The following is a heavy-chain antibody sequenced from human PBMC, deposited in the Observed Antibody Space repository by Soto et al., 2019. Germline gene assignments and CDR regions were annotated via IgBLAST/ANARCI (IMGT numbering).Heavy chain of an antibody. J-gene: IGHJ4*02. CDR3: ARGYGSGSYWAY. CDR1: GGSFSGYY. Sequence: QVQLQQWGAGLLKPSETLSLTCAVYGGSFSGYYWSWVRQPPGKGLEWIGEIERGGSTNYNPSLKSRVAISLDTSKNQFALKVNSVTAADTAVYYCARGYGSGSYWAYWGQGTLVTVSS. V-gene: IGHV4-34*02. CDR2: IERGGST. D-gene: IGHD3-10*01.